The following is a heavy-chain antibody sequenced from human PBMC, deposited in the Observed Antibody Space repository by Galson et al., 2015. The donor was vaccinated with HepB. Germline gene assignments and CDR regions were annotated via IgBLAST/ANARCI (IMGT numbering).Heavy chain of an antibody. D-gene: IGHD3-10*02. CDR1: GFTVSSNF. Sequence: SLRLSCAVSGFTVSSNFMTWVRQAPGKGLEWVSFIYRGGSTIYADSVKGRFTISRDNSKNTLYLQMDSLRAQDTAVYYCTRAQPTYMLAFDHWGQGIPVTVSS. CDR2: IYRGGST. J-gene: IGHJ4*02. V-gene: IGHV3-66*01. CDR3: TRAQPTYMLAFDH.